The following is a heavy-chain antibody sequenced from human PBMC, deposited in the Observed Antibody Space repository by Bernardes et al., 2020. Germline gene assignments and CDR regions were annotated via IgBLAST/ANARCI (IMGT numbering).Heavy chain of an antibody. Sequence: SETLSLTCAVSGGSISTTDYYWGWFRQPPGKGLEWIGNIYYSGGTSYSPSLKRRVTISVDKSKNQFSLKLRSVTAADTAVYYCARIDFFDFDSSGYADDWGQGTRVTVSS. D-gene: IGHD3-22*01. CDR2: IYYSGGT. J-gene: IGHJ4*02. CDR3: ARIDFFDFDSSGYADD. CDR1: GGSISTTDYY. V-gene: IGHV4-39*01.